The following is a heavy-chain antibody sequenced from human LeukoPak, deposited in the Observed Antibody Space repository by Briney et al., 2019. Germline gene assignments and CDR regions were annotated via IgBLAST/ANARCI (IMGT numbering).Heavy chain of an antibody. CDR1: GYTFNSHG. CDR2: ISGDYGYT. CDR3: ARNKTTGGGGFDY. Sequence: ASVKVSCKASGYTFNSHGISWIRQAPGQGSEWMGWISGDYGYTKYAQKFQGRVTMTTDTSTDTSYMELRSLRSDDTAVYYCARNKTTGGGGFDYWGQGTLITVSS. D-gene: IGHD3-16*01. J-gene: IGHJ4*02. V-gene: IGHV1-18*04.